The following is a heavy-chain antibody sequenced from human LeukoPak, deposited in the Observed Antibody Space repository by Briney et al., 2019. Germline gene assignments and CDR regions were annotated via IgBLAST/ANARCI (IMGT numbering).Heavy chain of an antibody. V-gene: IGHV3-53*01. D-gene: IGHD2-15*01. CDR3: ARRGVAAITNYMGV. Sequence: PGGSLRLSCAASGFTVNSNYMSWVRQAPGKGLEWVSIIYSGGSTYYADSVKGRFTISRDSSKNTLYLQMNSLRAEDTAVYYCARRGVAAITNYMGVWGKGTTVTVSS. CDR1: GFTVNSNY. J-gene: IGHJ6*03. CDR2: IYSGGST.